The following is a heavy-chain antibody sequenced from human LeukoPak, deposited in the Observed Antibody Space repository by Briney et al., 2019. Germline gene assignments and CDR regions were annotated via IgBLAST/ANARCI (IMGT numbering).Heavy chain of an antibody. CDR2: INPNSGGT. J-gene: IGHJ4*02. D-gene: IGHD3-22*01. CDR3: AKATYYYDSSGPEFDY. CDR1: GYTFTGYY. V-gene: IGHV1-2*06. Sequence: ASVKVSCKASGYTFTGYYMHWVRQAPGQGLEWMGRINPNSGGTNYAQKFQGRVTMTRDTSISTAYMELSRLRSDDTAVYYCAKATYYYDSSGPEFDYWGQGTLVTVSS.